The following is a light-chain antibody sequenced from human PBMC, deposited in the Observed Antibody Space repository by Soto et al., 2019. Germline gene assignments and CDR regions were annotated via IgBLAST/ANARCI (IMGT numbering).Light chain of an antibody. CDR2: EVS. J-gene: IGLJ1*01. CDR3: SSYTATNTYV. V-gene: IGLV2-14*01. CDR1: TSDVGNYNY. Sequence: QSVLTQPASVSGSPGQSITISCTGTTSDVGNYNYVSWYQQHPGKAPKLMIYEVSYRSTGASNRFSGTKSGNTASLTISGLQGEDEADYYCSSYTATNTYVFRTGTKLTVL.